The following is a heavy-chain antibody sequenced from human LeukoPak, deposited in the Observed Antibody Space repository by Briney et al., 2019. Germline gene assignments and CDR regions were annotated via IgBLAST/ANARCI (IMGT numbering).Heavy chain of an antibody. Sequence: EASVKVSFKASGYTFTIYAMHWVRQAPGQRLEWMGWINAGNGNTKYSQKFQGRVTITRDTSASTAYMELSSLRSEDTAVYYCARDLSRITMVRGVNGMDVWGKGTTVTVSS. CDR2: INAGNGNT. J-gene: IGHJ6*04. CDR3: ARDLSRITMVRGVNGMDV. D-gene: IGHD3-10*01. V-gene: IGHV1-3*01. CDR1: GYTFTIYA.